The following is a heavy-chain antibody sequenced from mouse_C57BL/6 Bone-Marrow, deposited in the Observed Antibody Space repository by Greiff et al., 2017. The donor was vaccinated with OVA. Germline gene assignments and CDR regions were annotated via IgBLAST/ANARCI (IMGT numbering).Heavy chain of an antibody. CDR2: IWSGGST. Sequence: VQLQQSGPGLVQPSQSLSITCTVSGFSLTSYGVHWVRQSPGKGLEWLGVIWSGGSTDYNAAFISRLSISKDNSKSQVFFKMNSLQADDTAIYYCARGRTPPWFAYWGQGTLVTVSA. D-gene: IGHD6-1*01. J-gene: IGHJ3*01. CDR3: ARGRTPPWFAY. CDR1: GFSLTSYG. V-gene: IGHV2-2*01.